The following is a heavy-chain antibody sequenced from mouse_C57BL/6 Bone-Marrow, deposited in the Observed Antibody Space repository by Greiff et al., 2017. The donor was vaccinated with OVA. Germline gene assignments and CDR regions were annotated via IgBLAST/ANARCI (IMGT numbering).Heavy chain of an antibody. CDR2: ISSGSSTI. Sequence: EVQGVESGGGLVKPGGSLKLSCAASGFTFSDYGMHWVRQAPEKGLEWVAYISSGSSTIYYADTVKGRFTISRDNAKNTLFLQMTRLRSEDTAMYYCARSGATVVPYAMDYWGQGTSVTVSS. D-gene: IGHD1-1*01. CDR1: GFTFSDYG. V-gene: IGHV5-17*01. J-gene: IGHJ4*01. CDR3: ARSGATVVPYAMDY.